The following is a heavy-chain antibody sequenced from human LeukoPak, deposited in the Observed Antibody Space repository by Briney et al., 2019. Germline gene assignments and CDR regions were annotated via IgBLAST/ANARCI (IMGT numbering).Heavy chain of an antibody. Sequence: GGSLRLSCAASGFTFHTYWMSWVRQAPGKGLEYVASIKQDASEQYFLDSVKGRFTISRDNVRKSLYLRMNSLRAEDTAVYYCARVRFSGGPYYFDSWGQGTLVTVSS. J-gene: IGHJ4*02. D-gene: IGHD6-25*01. CDR2: IKQDASEQ. CDR1: GFTFHTYW. CDR3: ARVRFSGGPYYFDS. V-gene: IGHV3-7*03.